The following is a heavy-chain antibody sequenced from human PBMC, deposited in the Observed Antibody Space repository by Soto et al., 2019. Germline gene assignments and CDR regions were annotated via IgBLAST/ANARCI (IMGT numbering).Heavy chain of an antibody. CDR1: GFTFSSDA. D-gene: IGHD6-13*01. CDR3: EKEVRKQLVAGQFDS. Sequence: PGGSLRRSFAASGFTFSSDAMSWVRQAPGKVLELVSAISGSGSSTYYADSVKGRFTISRDNSKKTLYLQMNSLRDEDTAVYYCEKEVRKQLVAGQFDSWGQGALGTV. CDR2: ISGSGSST. V-gene: IGHV3-23*01. J-gene: IGHJ4*02.